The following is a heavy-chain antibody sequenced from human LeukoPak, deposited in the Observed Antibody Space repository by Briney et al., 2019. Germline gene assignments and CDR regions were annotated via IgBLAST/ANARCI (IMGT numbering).Heavy chain of an antibody. Sequence: PGGSLRLSCAASGFTFSSYAMSWVRQAPGKGLEWVSAISGSGGSTYYADSVKDRFTISRDNSKNTLYLQMDSLRAEDTAVYYCAKDTVEYYYDSSGYNWGQGTLVTVSS. CDR1: GFTFSSYA. V-gene: IGHV3-23*01. J-gene: IGHJ4*02. D-gene: IGHD3-22*01. CDR3: AKDTVEYYYDSSGYN. CDR2: ISGSGGST.